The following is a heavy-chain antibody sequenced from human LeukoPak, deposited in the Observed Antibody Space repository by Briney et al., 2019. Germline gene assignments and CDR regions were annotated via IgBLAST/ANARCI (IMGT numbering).Heavy chain of an antibody. CDR1: GGSISSSNW. J-gene: IGHJ4*02. V-gene: IGHV4-4*02. CDR2: IYHSGST. CDR3: ARGLVADSGDYIFDY. D-gene: IGHD4-17*01. Sequence: SGTLSLTCAVSGGSISSSNWWSWVRQPPGKGLEWIGEIYHSGSTNYNPSLKSRVTISVDKSKNQFSLKLSSVTAADTAVYYCARGLVADSGDYIFDYWGQGTLVTVSS.